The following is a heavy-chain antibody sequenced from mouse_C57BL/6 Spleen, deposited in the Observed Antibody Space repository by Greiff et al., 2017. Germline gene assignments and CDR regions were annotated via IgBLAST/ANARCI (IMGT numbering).Heavy chain of an antibody. V-gene: IGHV1-80*01. CDR3: ARRDYGTSDFDV. J-gene: IGHJ1*03. Sequence: VQLQQSGAELVKPGASVKISCKASGYAFSSYWMNWVKQRPGTGLEWIGQIYPGDGDTNYNGKFKGKATLTADKSSSTAYMQLSSLTSEDSAVYFCARRDYGTSDFDVWGTGTTVTVSS. CDR1: GYAFSSYW. D-gene: IGHD1-1*01. CDR2: IYPGDGDT.